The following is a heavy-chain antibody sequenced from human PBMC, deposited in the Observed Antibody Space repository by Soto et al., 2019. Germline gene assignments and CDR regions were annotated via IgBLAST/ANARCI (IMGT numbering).Heavy chain of an antibody. D-gene: IGHD2-15*01. CDR2: IYYSGST. CDR3: ARAGVYCSGGSCYYWYFDL. V-gene: IGHV4-31*02. CDR1: GGSISSGGYY. Sequence: SETLSLQWTVSGGSISSGGYYWTWILQHRGKGLEWIGYIYYSGSTYYNPSLKSRVTISVDTSKNQFSLKLSSVTAADTAVYYCARAGVYCSGGSCYYWYFDLWGRGPLVTVSS. J-gene: IGHJ2*01.